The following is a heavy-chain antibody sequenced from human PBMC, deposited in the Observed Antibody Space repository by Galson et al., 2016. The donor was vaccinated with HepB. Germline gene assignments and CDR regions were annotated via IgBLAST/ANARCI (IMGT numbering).Heavy chain of an antibody. J-gene: IGHJ4*02. CDR2: ISYDGSNE. Sequence: SLRLSCAASGFTFSSYAMHWVRQAPGKGLEWVAVISYDGSNEYYADSVKGRFTISRDNSKNTLYLQMNSLRAEDTAVYYCARDLGDYGDRGASFDYWGQGTLVIVSS. CDR3: ARDLGDYGDRGASFDY. V-gene: IGHV3-30-3*01. CDR1: GFTFSSYA. D-gene: IGHD4-17*01.